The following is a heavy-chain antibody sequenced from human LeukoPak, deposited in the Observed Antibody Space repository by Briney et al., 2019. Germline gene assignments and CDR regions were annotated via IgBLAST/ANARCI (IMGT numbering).Heavy chain of an antibody. V-gene: IGHV4-59*01. CDR1: GGSISGSH. CDR3: ARDVVVPAAYYYYYYMDV. D-gene: IGHD2-2*01. Sequence: SETLSLTCLVSGGSISGSHWSWIRQPPGKGLEWIGYIHYTGSTDYNPSLRSRVTLSIDMSKNQFSLRLSSVTAADTAVYYCARDVVVPAAYYYYYYMDVWGKGTTVTVSS. CDR2: IHYTGST. J-gene: IGHJ6*03.